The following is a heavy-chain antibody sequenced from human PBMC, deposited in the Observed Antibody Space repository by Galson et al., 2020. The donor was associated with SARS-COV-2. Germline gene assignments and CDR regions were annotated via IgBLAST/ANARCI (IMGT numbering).Heavy chain of an antibody. V-gene: IGHV4-30-4*01. D-gene: IGHD4-17*01. CDR1: GASISSGNPY. CDR3: ARGDGRNDYGDYGAFDV. J-gene: IGHJ3*01. Sequence: SQTPSLTCTVPGASISSGNPYWSSIRQPPGKGLEWIGYIYHSASTYYNPSLRSRLLLSVDTPKKQFSLKLTSVTPAARAVYFCARGDGRNDYGDYGAFDVWGRGTMVTVSS. CDR2: IYHSAST.